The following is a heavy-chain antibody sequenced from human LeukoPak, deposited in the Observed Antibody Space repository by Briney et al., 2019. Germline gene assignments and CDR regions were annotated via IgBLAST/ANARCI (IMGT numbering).Heavy chain of an antibody. CDR3: ARDPVATVTTYAY. D-gene: IGHD4-17*01. Sequence: PGGSLRLSCAASGFTVTNSYMSWVRQAPGKGLEWVANMKQDGSEKYYVDSVKGRFTISRDNAKNPLYLQMNSLRAEDTAVYYCARDPVATVTTYAYWGQGTLVTVSS. CDR2: MKQDGSEK. CDR1: GFTVTNSY. J-gene: IGHJ4*02. V-gene: IGHV3-7*01.